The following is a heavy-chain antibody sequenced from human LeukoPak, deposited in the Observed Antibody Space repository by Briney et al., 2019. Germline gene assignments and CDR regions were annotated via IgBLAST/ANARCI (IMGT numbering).Heavy chain of an antibody. J-gene: IGHJ4*02. CDR3: TTDAPIVVVTAVHP. CDR1: GFTFSNAW. CDR2: IKSKTDGGTT. D-gene: IGHD2-21*02. V-gene: IGHV3-15*01. Sequence: GGSLRLSCAASGFTFSNAWMTWVRQAPGKGLEWVGRIKSKTDGGTTAYSAPVKCTFTISNADSKNTLHMQMNSLKTEGTAVYYCTTDAPIVVVTAVHPWGQGTLVTVSS.